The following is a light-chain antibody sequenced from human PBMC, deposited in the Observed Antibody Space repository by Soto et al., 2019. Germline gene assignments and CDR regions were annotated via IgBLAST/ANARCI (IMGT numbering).Light chain of an antibody. CDR2: DAV. Sequence: IGLKHSPLTLSLSPAESGTLSCRASQSVTGTNLAWYQQRAGQAPRLLIYDAVRRATGIPDRFSGSGSGTDFTLTISRLEPEDFAVYYCHQYGSSLGTFGQGTKVDIK. CDR1: QSVTGTN. CDR3: HQYGSSLGT. V-gene: IGKV3-20*01. J-gene: IGKJ1*01.